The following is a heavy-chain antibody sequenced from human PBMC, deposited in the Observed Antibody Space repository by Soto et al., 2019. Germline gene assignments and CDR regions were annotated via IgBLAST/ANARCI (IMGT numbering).Heavy chain of an antibody. V-gene: IGHV1-8*01. J-gene: IGHJ5*02. Sequence: ASVKVSCKASGYTFTSYDINWVRQATGQGLEWMGWMNPNSGNTGYAQKFQGRVTMTRNTSISTAHMELSSLRSEDTAVYYCARDHYGTCSSTSCFDPWGQGTLVTVSS. CDR1: GYTFTSYD. D-gene: IGHD2-2*01. CDR2: MNPNSGNT. CDR3: ARDHYGTCSSTSCFDP.